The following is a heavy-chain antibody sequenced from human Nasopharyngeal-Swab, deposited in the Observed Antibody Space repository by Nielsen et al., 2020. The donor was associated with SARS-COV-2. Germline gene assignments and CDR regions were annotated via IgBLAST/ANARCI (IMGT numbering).Heavy chain of an antibody. Sequence: SVKVSCKASGGTFSSYAISWVRQAPGQGLEWMGGIIPILGIANYAQKFQGRVTITADKSTSTAYMELSSLRSEDTAVYYCARDTNTCGGNQPDYWGQGTLVTVSS. J-gene: IGHJ4*02. CDR1: GGTFSSYA. D-gene: IGHD4-23*01. V-gene: IGHV1-69*10. CDR2: IIPILGIA. CDR3: ARDTNTCGGNQPDY.